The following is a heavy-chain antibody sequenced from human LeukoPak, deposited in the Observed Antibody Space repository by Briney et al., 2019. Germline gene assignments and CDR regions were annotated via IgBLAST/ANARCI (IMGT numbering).Heavy chain of an antibody. V-gene: IGHV3-74*01. D-gene: IGHD3-22*01. Sequence: GGSLRLSCAASGFTFSSYWMHWVRQAPGKGLVWVSRISSDGSSTDYADSVKGRFTISRDNAKNTLYLQMNSLRAEDTAVYYCASRIPYDSSSYWDQGTLVTVSS. CDR1: GFTFSSYW. CDR2: ISSDGSST. J-gene: IGHJ4*02. CDR3: ASRIPYDSSSY.